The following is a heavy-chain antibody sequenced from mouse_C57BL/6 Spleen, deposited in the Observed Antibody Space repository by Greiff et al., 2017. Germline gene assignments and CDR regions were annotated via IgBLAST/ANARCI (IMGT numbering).Heavy chain of an antibody. CDR2: IDPSDSYT. D-gene: IGHD2-3*01. CDR1: GYTFTSYW. J-gene: IGHJ4*01. V-gene: IGHV1-69*01. Sequence: QVQLQQPGAELVMPGASVKLSCKASGYTFTSYWMHWVKPRPGQGLEWIGEIDPSDSYTNYNQKFKGKSTLTVDKSSSTAYMQLSSLTSEDSAVYYCARYDGYSLYAMDYWGQGTSVTVSS. CDR3: ARYDGYSLYAMDY.